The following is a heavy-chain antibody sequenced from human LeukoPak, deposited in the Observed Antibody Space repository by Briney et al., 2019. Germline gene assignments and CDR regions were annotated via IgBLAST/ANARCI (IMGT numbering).Heavy chain of an antibody. CDR1: GFTFDDYA. J-gene: IGHJ4*02. D-gene: IGHD1-26*01. CDR2: ISWNSRSI. Sequence: GGSLRLSCTAPGFTFDDYAMHWVRQVPGKGLDWVSSISWNSRSIDYADSVKGRFIVSRDNAQNSVSLQMNSLRPEDTAFYYCVKDIFRGTYSGFDYWGQGTLVTVSS. V-gene: IGHV3-9*01. CDR3: VKDIFRGTYSGFDY.